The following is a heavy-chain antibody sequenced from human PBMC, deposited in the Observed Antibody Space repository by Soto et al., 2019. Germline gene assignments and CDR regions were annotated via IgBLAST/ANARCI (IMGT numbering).Heavy chain of an antibody. D-gene: IGHD5-18*01. V-gene: IGHV1-69*12. CDR3: ARPRDTAMVSYYYYGMDV. Sequence: QVQLVQSGAEVKKPGSSVKVSCKASGGTFSSYAISWVRQARGQGLEWMGGIIPIFGTANYAQKFQGRVTITADESTSTAYMDLSSLRSEDTAVYYCARPRDTAMVSYYYYGMDVWGQGTTVTVSS. CDR1: GGTFSSYA. CDR2: IIPIFGTA. J-gene: IGHJ6*02.